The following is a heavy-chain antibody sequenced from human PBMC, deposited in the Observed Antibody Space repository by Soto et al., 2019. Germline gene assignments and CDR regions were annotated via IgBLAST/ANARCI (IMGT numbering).Heavy chain of an antibody. J-gene: IGHJ5*02. D-gene: IGHD6-19*01. Sequence: STSGVGVGWIRQPPGKALEWLALIYWNDDKRYNPSLKRQLTTTQDTSTNQAVLTMPNIQPVYTATYYGAHRRASQCLVNWFDPRGEGTLVTFSA. CDR3: AHRRASQCLVNWFDP. CDR2: IYWNDDK. CDR1: STSGVG. V-gene: IGHV2-5*01.